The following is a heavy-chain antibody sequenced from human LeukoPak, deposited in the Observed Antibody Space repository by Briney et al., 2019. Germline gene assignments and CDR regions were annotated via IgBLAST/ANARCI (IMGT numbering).Heavy chain of an antibody. CDR3: ARVLLERPGIDSFDI. J-gene: IGHJ3*02. CDR2: INSGSSII. Sequence: PGGSLRLSCGASGFTLGSYSMDWVRQAPGKGLEWVSHINSGSSIIYYADSVKGRFTISRDNAGNSLYLQMNSLRAADTAVYYCARVLLERPGIDSFDIWGQGTMVTVFS. D-gene: IGHD1-1*01. CDR1: GFTLGSYS. V-gene: IGHV3-48*01.